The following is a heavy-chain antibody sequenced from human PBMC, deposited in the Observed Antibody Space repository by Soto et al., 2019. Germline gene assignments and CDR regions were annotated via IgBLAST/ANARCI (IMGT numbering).Heavy chain of an antibody. D-gene: IGHD6-6*01. CDR1: GGSISSVYYY. Sequence: QVQLQESGPGLVKPSQTLSLTCTFSGGSISSVYYYWSCIRHPPGKGLEWIGYIYYSGSTYYNPSLKSRVTISVDTSKNQFSLKLSSVTAADTAVYYCARDWGYSSSFGFGNWFDPWGQGTLVTVSS. CDR2: IYYSGST. J-gene: IGHJ5*02. V-gene: IGHV4-30-4*01. CDR3: ARDWGYSSSFGFGNWFDP.